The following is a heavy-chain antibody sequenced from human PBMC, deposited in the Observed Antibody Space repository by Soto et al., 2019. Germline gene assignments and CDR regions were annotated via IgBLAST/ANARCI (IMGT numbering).Heavy chain of an antibody. D-gene: IGHD6-13*01. CDR3: AHTDSTLVTDY. CDR1: GFSLSTSGVG. V-gene: IGHV2-5*01. Sequence: QITLKESGPPLVKPTQTLTLTCTFSGFSLSTSGVGVGWIRQPPGKALEWLALIYWNDDKRYSPSLKSRLTITKDTSKNQVVLTMTNMDPVDTATYYCAHTDSTLVTDYWGQGTLVTVSS. J-gene: IGHJ4*02. CDR2: IYWNDDK.